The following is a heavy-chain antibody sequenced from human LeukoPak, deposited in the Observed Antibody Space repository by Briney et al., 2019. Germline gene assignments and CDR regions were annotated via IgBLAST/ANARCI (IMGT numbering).Heavy chain of an antibody. Sequence: PGGSLRPSCAASGFTFSSYAMSWVRQAPGKGLEWVSAISGSGGSTYYADSVKGRFTISRDNSKNTLYLQMNSLRAEDTAVYYCAKHPMVRGEPDYWGQGTLVTVSS. CDR1: GFTFSSYA. J-gene: IGHJ4*02. CDR3: AKHPMVRGEPDY. CDR2: ISGSGGST. V-gene: IGHV3-23*01. D-gene: IGHD3-10*01.